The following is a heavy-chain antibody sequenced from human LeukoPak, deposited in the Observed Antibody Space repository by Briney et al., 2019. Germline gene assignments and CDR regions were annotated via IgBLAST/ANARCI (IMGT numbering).Heavy chain of an antibody. CDR1: GFTFSSYD. Sequence: PGRSLRLSCAASGFTFSSYDMHWVRQAPGKGLEWVAVISYDGTNKYYADDSVKGRFTISRDNSRDTLYLQMNSLSAKDTAVYYCAKERNYYGSGSSTDFDFWGQGTLVTVSS. V-gene: IGHV3-30*18. CDR3: AKERNYYGSGSSTDFDF. D-gene: IGHD3-10*01. CDR2: ISYDGTNK. J-gene: IGHJ4*02.